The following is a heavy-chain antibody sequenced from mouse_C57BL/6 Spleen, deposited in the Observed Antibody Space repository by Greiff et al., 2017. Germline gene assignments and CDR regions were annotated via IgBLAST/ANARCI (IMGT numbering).Heavy chain of an antibody. J-gene: IGHJ3*01. Sequence: EVQLQESGPVLVKPGASVKMSCKASGYTFTDYYMNWVKQSHGKSLEWIGVINPYNGGTSYNQKFKGKATLTVDKSSSTAYMELNSLTSEDSAVYYCARRRTYYSNFLFAYWGQGTLVTVSA. CDR3: ARRRTYYSNFLFAY. CDR1: GYTFTDYY. D-gene: IGHD2-5*01. V-gene: IGHV1-19*01. CDR2: INPYNGGT.